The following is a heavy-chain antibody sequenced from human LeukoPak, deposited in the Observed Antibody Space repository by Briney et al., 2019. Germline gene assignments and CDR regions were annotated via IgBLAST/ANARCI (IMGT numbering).Heavy chain of an antibody. CDR2: IYYSGST. J-gene: IGHJ4*02. CDR3: ASSYSSSWIDY. CDR1: GGSISSGGYS. V-gene: IGHV4-30-4*07. D-gene: IGHD6-13*01. Sequence: SETLSLTCAVSGGSISSGGYSWSWIRQPPGKGLEWIGYIYYSGSTYYNPSLKSRVTISVDTSKNQFSLKLSSVTAADTAVYYCASSYSSSWIDYWGQGTLVTVSS.